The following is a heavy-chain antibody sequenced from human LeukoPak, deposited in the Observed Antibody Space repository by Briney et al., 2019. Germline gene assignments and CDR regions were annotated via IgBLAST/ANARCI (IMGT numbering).Heavy chain of an antibody. V-gene: IGHV3-74*01. CDR3: ESSGSWNDRDY. CDR1: RFALTGYW. Sequence: GGSLRLSSAACRFALTGYWMDSGRQAPGKGLVWVSRINSDGSNTNYADSVKGRFTVSRDNAKNTLYLQMNSLRAEDTAVYYCESSGSWNDRDYWGQGTLVTVSS. D-gene: IGHD1-1*01. J-gene: IGHJ4*02. CDR2: INSDGSNT.